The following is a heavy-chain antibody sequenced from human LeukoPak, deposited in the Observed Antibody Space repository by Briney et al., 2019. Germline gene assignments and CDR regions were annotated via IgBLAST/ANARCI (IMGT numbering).Heavy chain of an antibody. D-gene: IGHD6-13*01. Sequence: SETLSLTCTVSGGSISSSYSYWGWIRQPPGKGLEWIGNIYYSGSTYYSPSLTSRVTVSVDTSENQFSLKLTSVAAADTAVYYCARNGPTAAGAFDIWGQGTTVIVSS. J-gene: IGHJ3*02. CDR3: ARNGPTAAGAFDI. CDR1: GGSISSSYSY. CDR2: IYYSGST. V-gene: IGHV4-39*07.